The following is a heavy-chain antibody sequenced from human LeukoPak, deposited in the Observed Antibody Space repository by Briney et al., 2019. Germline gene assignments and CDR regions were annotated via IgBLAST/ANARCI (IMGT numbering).Heavy chain of an antibody. CDR3: ARSEQQLTFREHWFVP. Sequence: ASVKVSCKASGYTFTGYYMHWVRQAPGQGLEWMGWINPNSGGTNYAQKFQGRVTMTRDTSISTAYMELSRLRSDDTAVYYCARSEQQLTFREHWFVPWGQGNLVTVSS. J-gene: IGHJ5*02. V-gene: IGHV1-2*02. CDR1: GYTFTGYY. D-gene: IGHD6-13*01. CDR2: INPNSGGT.